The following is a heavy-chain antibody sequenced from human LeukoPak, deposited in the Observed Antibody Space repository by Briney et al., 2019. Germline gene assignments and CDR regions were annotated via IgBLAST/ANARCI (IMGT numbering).Heavy chain of an antibody. CDR2: IWYDGSNK. D-gene: IGHD4-17*01. CDR1: GFTFSNYG. CDR3: AKDRSVTTRPYFDY. V-gene: IGHV3-33*06. J-gene: IGHJ4*02. Sequence: GGSLRLSCAASGFTFSNYGMHWVRQAPGKGLEWVAVIWYDGSNKYYGDSVKGRFTISRDNSKNTLYLQMNSLRAEDTAVYYCAKDRSVTTRPYFDYWGQGTLVTVSS.